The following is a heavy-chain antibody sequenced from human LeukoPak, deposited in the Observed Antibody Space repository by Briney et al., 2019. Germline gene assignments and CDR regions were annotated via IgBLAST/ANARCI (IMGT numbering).Heavy chain of an antibody. J-gene: IGHJ4*02. CDR1: GFTFSSYA. V-gene: IGHV3-23*01. CDR2: ISGSGGST. Sequence: GGSLRLSCAASGFTFSSYAMSWVRQAPGKGLEWVSAISGSGGSTYYADSVKGRFTISRDNSKNTLYLQMNSLRAEDTAVYYCAKWSAAGGGSYRFCAIDYWGQGTLVTVSS. D-gene: IGHD3-16*02. CDR3: AKWSAAGGGSYRFCAIDY.